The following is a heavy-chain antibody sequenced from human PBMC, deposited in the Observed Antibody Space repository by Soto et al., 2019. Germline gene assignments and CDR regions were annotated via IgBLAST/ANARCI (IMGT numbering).Heavy chain of an antibody. CDR2: VSHDGRNT. D-gene: IGHD6-19*01. V-gene: IGHV3-30*18. CDR1: GFTFSDYA. J-gene: IGHJ4*02. Sequence: VQLVESGGGVVQPGRSLRLSCAASGFTFSDYAMHWVRQAPGKGLEWVAVVSHDGRNTHYADSVKCRFTIPRASSNNTVSLETPSLRAEDPAVYYCAKGGRQWLVTSAFTYWGQGALVTVSS. CDR3: AKGGRQWLVTSAFTY.